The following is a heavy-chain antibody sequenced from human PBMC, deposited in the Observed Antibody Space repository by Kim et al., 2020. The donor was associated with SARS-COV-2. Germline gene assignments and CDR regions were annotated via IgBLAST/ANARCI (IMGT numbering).Heavy chain of an antibody. J-gene: IGHJ6*02. V-gene: IGHV4-4*02. CDR3: ARVVRMIVYGMDV. D-gene: IGHD3-22*01. CDR1: GGSISSSNW. CDR2: IYHSGST. Sequence: SETLSLTCAVSGGSISSSNWWSWVRQPPGKGLEWIGEIYHSGSTNYNPSLKSRVTISVDKSKNQFSLKLSSVTAADTAVYYCARVVRMIVYGMDVWGQGTTVTVSS.